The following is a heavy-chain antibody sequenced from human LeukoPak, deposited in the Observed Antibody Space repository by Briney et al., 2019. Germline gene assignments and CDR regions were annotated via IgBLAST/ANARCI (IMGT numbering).Heavy chain of an antibody. J-gene: IGHJ6*04. CDR2: ISGSGGST. CDR1: GFTFSSYW. V-gene: IGHV3-23*01. CDR3: AKDSRITMVRGVGGPMDV. Sequence: GGSLRLSCAASGFTFSSYWMSWVRRAPGKGLEWVSAISGSGGSTYYADSVKGRFTISRDNSKNTLYLQMNSLRAEDTAVYYCAKDSRITMVRGVGGPMDVWGKGTTVTVSS. D-gene: IGHD3-10*01.